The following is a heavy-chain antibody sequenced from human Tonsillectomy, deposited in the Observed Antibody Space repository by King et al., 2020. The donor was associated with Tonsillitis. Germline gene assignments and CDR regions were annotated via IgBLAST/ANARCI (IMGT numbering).Heavy chain of an antibody. D-gene: IGHD5-12*01. J-gene: IGHJ4*02. CDR3: ARHGVDIVATPCDY. CDR2: IYYSGST. V-gene: IGHV4-39*01. Sequence: QLQESGPGLVKPSETLSLTCTVSGGSISSSSYYWGWIRQPPGKGLEWIGSIYYSGSTYYNPSLKSRVTISVDTSKNQFSLKLSSVTAADTAVYYCARHGVDIVATPCDYWGQRTLVTVS. CDR1: GGSISSSSYY.